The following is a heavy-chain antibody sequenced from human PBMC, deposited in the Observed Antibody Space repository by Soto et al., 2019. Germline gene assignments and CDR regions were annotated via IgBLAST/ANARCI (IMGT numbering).Heavy chain of an antibody. J-gene: IGHJ4*02. V-gene: IGHV3-15*01. Sequence: GGSLRLSCAASGFTFSNAWMSWVRQAPGKGLEWVGRIKSKTDGGTTDYAAPVKGRFTISRDDSKNTLYLQMNSLKTEDTAVYYCTTDARLEQQLVKYWGQGTLVTVSS. CDR3: TTDARLEQQLVKY. CDR1: GFTFSNAW. CDR2: IKSKTDGGTT. D-gene: IGHD6-13*01.